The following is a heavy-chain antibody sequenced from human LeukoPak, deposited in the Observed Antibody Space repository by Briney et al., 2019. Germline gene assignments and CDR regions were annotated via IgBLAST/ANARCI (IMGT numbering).Heavy chain of an antibody. V-gene: IGHV3-48*01. J-gene: IGHJ6*02. CDR2: ISSSSSTI. D-gene: IGHD4-11*01. CDR3: ASGGVTTVTTYYYGMDV. CDR1: GFTFSSYS. Sequence: GGSLRLSCAASGFTFSSYSMTWVRQAPGKGLEWVSYISSSSSTIYYADSVKGRFTISRDNAKNSLYLQMNSLRAEDTAVYYCASGGVTTVTTYYYGMDVWGQGTTVTVSS.